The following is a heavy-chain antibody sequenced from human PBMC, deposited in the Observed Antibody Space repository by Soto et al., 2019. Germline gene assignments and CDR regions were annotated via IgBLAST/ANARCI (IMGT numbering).Heavy chain of an antibody. CDR2: INPNSGGT. V-gene: IGHV1-2*02. J-gene: IGHJ6*02. CDR1: GYTFTGYY. CDR3: ARERKDGMDV. Sequence: GASVKVSCKASGYTFTGYYMHCVRHSPGQGLEWMGWINPNSGGTNYAQKFQGRVTMTRDTSISTAYMELSRLRSDDTAVYYCARERKDGMDVWGQGTTVTVSS.